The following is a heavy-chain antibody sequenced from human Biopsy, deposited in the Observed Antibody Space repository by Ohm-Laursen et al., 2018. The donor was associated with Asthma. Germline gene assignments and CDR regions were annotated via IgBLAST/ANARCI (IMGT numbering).Heavy chain of an antibody. Sequence: SLRLSCVASGFRFDDYTMVWVRQPPGKGLQWVALISWDAGRTHYADSVKGRFTVSRDNSKNSLYLQMNSLKPEDSGLYYCSKALVPTDLTAGFDPWGQGTLVTVSS. CDR3: SKALVPTDLTAGFDP. CDR2: ISWDAGRT. J-gene: IGHJ5*02. V-gene: IGHV3-43*01. D-gene: IGHD5-18*01. CDR1: GFRFDDYT.